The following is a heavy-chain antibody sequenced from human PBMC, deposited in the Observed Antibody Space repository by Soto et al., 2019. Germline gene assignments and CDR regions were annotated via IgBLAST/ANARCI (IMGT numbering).Heavy chain of an antibody. Sequence: SQTLSLTCAISGDSVSSNSAAWNWIRQPPSRGLEWLGRTYYGSKWYSDYALSVKSRITINPDTSKNQFSLQLNSVTPEDAAMYYCARIVGGRSDYWGQGTMVTVSS. D-gene: IGHD2-15*01. CDR3: ARIVGGRSDY. CDR2: TYYGSKWYS. J-gene: IGHJ4*02. CDR1: GDSVSSNSAA. V-gene: IGHV6-1*01.